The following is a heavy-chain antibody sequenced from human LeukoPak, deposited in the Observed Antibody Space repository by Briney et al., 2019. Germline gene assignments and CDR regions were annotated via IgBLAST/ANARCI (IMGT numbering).Heavy chain of an antibody. Sequence: SVKVSCKASGGTFSSYAISWVRQAPGQGLEWMGRIIPILGIANYAQKFQGRVTITADKSTSTAYMELSSLRSEDTAVYYCARDPTTVGNNWFDPWGQGTLVTVSS. V-gene: IGHV1-69*04. CDR1: GGTFSSYA. CDR2: IIPILGIA. CDR3: ARDPTTVGNNWFDP. D-gene: IGHD4-23*01. J-gene: IGHJ5*02.